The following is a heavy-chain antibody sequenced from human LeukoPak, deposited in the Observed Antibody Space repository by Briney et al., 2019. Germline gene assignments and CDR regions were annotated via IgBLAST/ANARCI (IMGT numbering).Heavy chain of an antibody. V-gene: IGHV1-58*01. Sequence: GASVKVSCKASRFTFTSSAVQWVRQARGQRLEWXGWXXXGSGNTXXXXXXXXRVTXTRDXSTSTAYMELSSLRSEDTAVYYCAAVPIAVAGTFDYWGQGTLVTVSS. J-gene: IGHJ4*02. CDR2: XXXGSGNT. CDR3: AAVPIAVAGTFDY. CDR1: RFTFTSSA. D-gene: IGHD6-19*01.